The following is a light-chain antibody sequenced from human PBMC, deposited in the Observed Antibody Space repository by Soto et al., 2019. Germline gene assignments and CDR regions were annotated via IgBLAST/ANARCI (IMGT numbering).Light chain of an antibody. CDR1: SSDVGGYDY. CDR3: SSYTSSSSYV. J-gene: IGLJ1*01. Sequence: QSVLTQPASVSGSPGQSITISCTGTSSDVGGYDYVSWYQHHPGKAPKLMIYYVNNRPSGVSPRFSGSKSGNTASLTISGLQAEDEADYYCSSYTSSSSYVFGPGTKVTVL. V-gene: IGLV2-14*03. CDR2: YVN.